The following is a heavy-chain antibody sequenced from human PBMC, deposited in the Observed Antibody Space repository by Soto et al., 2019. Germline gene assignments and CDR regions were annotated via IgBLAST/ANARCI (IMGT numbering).Heavy chain of an antibody. Sequence: QVQLVQSGAEVKKPGSSVKVSCKASGGTFSSYAISWVRQAPGQGLEWMGGIIPIFGTANYAQNFQGRVTLTADESTSTAYMERSSLRSEDTAVYYCARDREYCSSTSCHNWFDPWGQGTLVTVSS. CDR3: ARDREYCSSTSCHNWFDP. CDR2: IIPIFGTA. J-gene: IGHJ5*02. D-gene: IGHD2-2*01. V-gene: IGHV1-69*01. CDR1: GGTFSSYA.